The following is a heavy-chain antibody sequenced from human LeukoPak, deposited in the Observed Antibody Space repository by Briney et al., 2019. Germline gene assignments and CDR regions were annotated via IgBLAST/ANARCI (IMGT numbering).Heavy chain of an antibody. CDR3: ARVFSGWQCFDY. Sequence: GGSLRLSCAASGFTFSSYAMHWVRQAPGKGLEWVAVISYDGSNKYYADSVKGRFTISRDNSKNTLYLQMNSLRAEDTVVYYCARVFSGWQCFDYWGQGTLVTVSS. CDR2: ISYDGSNK. J-gene: IGHJ4*02. D-gene: IGHD6-19*01. CDR1: GFTFSSYA. V-gene: IGHV3-30-3*01.